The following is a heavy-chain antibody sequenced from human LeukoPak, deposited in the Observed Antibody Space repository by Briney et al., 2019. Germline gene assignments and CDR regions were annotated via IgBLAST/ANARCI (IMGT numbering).Heavy chain of an antibody. D-gene: IGHD1-26*01. CDR1: GYXFTSYW. Sequence: GESLKISCNGSGYXFTSYWISWARQMPGKGLEWMGKINPSDSYTNYSPSFQGHVTISADKSITTASLQWSSLKASDTAMYYCARHGPEVGGNFDYWGQGTLVTVSS. CDR2: INPSDSYT. CDR3: ARHGPEVGGNFDY. V-gene: IGHV5-10-1*01. J-gene: IGHJ4*02.